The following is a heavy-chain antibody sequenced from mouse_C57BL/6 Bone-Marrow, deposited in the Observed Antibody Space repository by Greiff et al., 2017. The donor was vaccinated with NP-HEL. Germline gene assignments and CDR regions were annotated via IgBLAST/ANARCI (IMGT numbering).Heavy chain of an antibody. CDR2: SRNKANDYTT. CDR1: GFTFSDFY. D-gene: IGHD1-1*01. J-gene: IGHJ2*01. CDR3: ARVYGRG. V-gene: IGHV7-1*01. Sequence: DVLLVESGGGLVQSGRSLRLSCATSGFTFSDFYMEWVRQAPGKGLEWIAASRNKANDYTTEYSASVKGRFIVSRDTSPSILYLQMNALRAEDNAIYYCARVYGRGWGQGTTLTVSS.